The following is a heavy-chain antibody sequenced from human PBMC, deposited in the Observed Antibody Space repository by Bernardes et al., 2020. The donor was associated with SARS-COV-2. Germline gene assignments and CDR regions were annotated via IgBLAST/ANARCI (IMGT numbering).Heavy chain of an antibody. J-gene: IGHJ6*03. CDR2: IYPGDSET. CDR1: GYSLTSYW. V-gene: IGHV5-51*01. Sequence: GGALQSLFKGSGYSLTSYWIGRVRQMPGKGLGWMGIIYPGDSETRYSPSFQGQVTISADKSISTAYLQWSSLKASDTAMYYCARLAGYCSSTSCYVYYYMDVWGKGTTVTGSS. D-gene: IGHD2-2*01. CDR3: ARLAGYCSSTSCYVYYYMDV.